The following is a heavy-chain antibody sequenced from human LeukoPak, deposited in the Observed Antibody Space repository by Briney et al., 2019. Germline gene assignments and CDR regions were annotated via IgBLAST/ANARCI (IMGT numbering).Heavy chain of an antibody. CDR2: IYYSGST. Sequence: SETLSLTCTVSGGSISSSSYYWGRLRQPPGKGLEWIGSIYYSGSTYYNPSLKSRVTISVDTSKNQFSLKLSSVTAADTAVYYCARLQIGYSGYGIDYWGQGTLVTVSS. CDR3: ARLQIGYSGYGIDY. CDR1: GGSISSSSYY. D-gene: IGHD5-12*01. V-gene: IGHV4-39*01. J-gene: IGHJ4*02.